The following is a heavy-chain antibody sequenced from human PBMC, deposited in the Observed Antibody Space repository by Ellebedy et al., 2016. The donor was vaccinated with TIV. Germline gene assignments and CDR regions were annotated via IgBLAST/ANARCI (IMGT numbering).Heavy chain of an antibody. J-gene: IGHJ3*02. CDR1: GFTFSSHD. Sequence: GESLKISCEVSGFTFSSHDMKWVRQTPEKGLEWIAYLTGSGSTIYHAESVQGRFTVSRDNARNSLYLQMNSLRAEDTAVYYCVRDYISGWNAFDIWGQGTMVTVSS. CDR2: LTGSGSTI. CDR3: VRDYISGWNAFDI. V-gene: IGHV3-48*01. D-gene: IGHD6-19*01.